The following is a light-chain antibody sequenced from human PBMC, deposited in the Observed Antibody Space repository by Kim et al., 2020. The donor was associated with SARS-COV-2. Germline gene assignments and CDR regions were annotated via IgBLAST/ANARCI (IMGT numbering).Light chain of an antibody. Sequence: RALGLRGRATLTCRASQSIDSYLAWYQHKPGQAPRLLIYDASKRAPGIPARFSGSGSGTDFTLTISSLEPEDFAVYYCQQRRNWYTFGQGTKLEI. CDR3: QQRRNWYT. J-gene: IGKJ2*01. V-gene: IGKV3-11*01. CDR2: DAS. CDR1: QSIDSY.